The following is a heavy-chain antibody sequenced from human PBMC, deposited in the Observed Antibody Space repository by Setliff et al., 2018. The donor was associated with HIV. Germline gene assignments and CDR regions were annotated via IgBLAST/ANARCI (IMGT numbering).Heavy chain of an antibody. J-gene: IGHJ5*02. CDR1: GGSISISD. D-gene: IGHD3-10*01. Sequence: SETLSLTCTVSGGSISISDWSWIRQPAGKGLEWIGRIYTSGSTNYNPSLKSRVTISVDTSKNQFSLKLSAVTAADTAVYYCARRINNSGSLPAKNWFDTWGQGRLVTVSS. V-gene: IGHV4-4*07. CDR2: IYTSGST. CDR3: ARRINNSGSLPAKNWFDT.